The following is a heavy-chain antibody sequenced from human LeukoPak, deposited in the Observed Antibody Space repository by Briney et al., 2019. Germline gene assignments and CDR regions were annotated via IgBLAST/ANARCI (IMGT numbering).Heavy chain of an antibody. CDR3: ARVVKRGYTYGYFDY. CDR1: GYSSW. Sequence: GESLRISCKGSGYSSWIGWVRQMPGKGLEWMGIISPGDSDTRYSPSFLGQVTISADKSISTAYLQWSSLKASDTAMDYCARVVKRGYTYGYFDYWGQGTLVTVSS. J-gene: IGHJ4*02. D-gene: IGHD5-18*01. CDR2: ISPGDSDT. V-gene: IGHV5-51*01.